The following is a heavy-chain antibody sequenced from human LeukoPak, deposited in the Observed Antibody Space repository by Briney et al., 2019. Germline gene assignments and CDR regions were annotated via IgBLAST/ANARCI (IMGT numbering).Heavy chain of an antibody. V-gene: IGHV4-34*01. Sequence: PSETLSLTCAVYGGSFSGYYWSWIRQPPGKGLEWIGEINHSGSTNYNPSLKSRVTISVDTSKSQFSLKLSSVTAADTAVYYCARGRNYYGSGSYPYYYHYMDVWGKGTTVTVSS. J-gene: IGHJ6*03. CDR3: ARGRNYYGSGSYPYYYHYMDV. CDR2: INHSGST. CDR1: GGSFSGYY. D-gene: IGHD3-10*01.